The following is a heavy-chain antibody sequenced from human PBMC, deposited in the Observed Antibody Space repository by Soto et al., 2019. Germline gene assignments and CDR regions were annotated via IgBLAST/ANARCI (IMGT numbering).Heavy chain of an antibody. Sequence: SVKVSCKASGGTFSNYAISWVRQAPGQGLEWMGGIIPIFGTANYAQKFQGRVTITADVSTSTAYMELSSLRSEDTAVYYCARGWSYDILNGYSYWGQGTLVTVSS. CDR2: IIPIFGTA. J-gene: IGHJ4*02. CDR1: GGTFSNYA. CDR3: ARGWSYDILNGYSY. D-gene: IGHD3-9*01. V-gene: IGHV1-69*13.